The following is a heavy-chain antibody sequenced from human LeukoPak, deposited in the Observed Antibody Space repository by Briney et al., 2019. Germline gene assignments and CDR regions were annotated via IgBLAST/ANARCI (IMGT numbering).Heavy chain of an antibody. CDR2: ISYDGSNK. Sequence: GRSLRLSCAASGFTFSSYAMHWVRQAPGKGLEWVAVISYDGSNKYYADSVKGRFTISRDNSKNTLYLQMNSLRAEDTAVYYCARDPAGAFDIWGQGTMVTVSS. CDR3: ARDPAGAFDI. CDR1: GFTFSSYA. J-gene: IGHJ3*02. V-gene: IGHV3-30-3*01.